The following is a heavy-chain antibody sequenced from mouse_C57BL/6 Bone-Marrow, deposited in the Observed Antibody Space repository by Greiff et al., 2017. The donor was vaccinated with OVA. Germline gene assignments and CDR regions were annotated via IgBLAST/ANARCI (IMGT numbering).Heavy chain of an antibody. CDR2: IDPSDSET. D-gene: IGHD3-2*02. V-gene: IGHV1-52*01. J-gene: IGHJ3*01. CDR1: GYTFTSYW. Sequence: QVQLQQSGAELVRPGSSVKLSCKASGYTFTSYWMHWVKQRPIQGLEWIGNIDPSDSETHYNQKFKDKATLTVDKSSSTAYMQLSSLTSEDSAVYYCAREDSSGYVGFAYWGQGTLVTVSA. CDR3: AREDSSGYVGFAY.